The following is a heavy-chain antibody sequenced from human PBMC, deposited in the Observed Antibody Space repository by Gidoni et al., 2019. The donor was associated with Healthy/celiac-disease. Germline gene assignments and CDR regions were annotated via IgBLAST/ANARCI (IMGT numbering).Heavy chain of an antibody. CDR1: GFTFSSYA. D-gene: IGHD1-26*01. V-gene: IGHV3-23*01. CDR2: ISGSGGST. CDR3: AIVSGSYSYYFDY. Sequence: EVQLLESGGGLVQPGGSLRLSCAASGFTFSSYAMSWVRQAPGKGLEWVSAISGSGGSTYYADSVKGRFTISRDNSKNTLYLQMNSLRAEDTAVYYCAIVSGSYSYYFDYWGQGTLVTVSS. J-gene: IGHJ4*02.